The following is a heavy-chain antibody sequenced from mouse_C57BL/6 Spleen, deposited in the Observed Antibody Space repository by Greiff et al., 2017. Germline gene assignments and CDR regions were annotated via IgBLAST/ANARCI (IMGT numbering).Heavy chain of an antibody. D-gene: IGHD1-1*01. CDR3: ASRDYGRGFAY. Sequence: QVQLQQSGPGLVAPSQSLSITCTVSGFSLTSSGVDWVRQSPGKGLAWLGVIWGVGSTHYNSALKSILSLSKDNCKSQVFLKMNSLQTEDTAMYYCASRDYGRGFAYWGHGTLVSGSA. V-gene: IGHV2-6*01. CDR1: GFSLTSSG. CDR2: IWGVGST. J-gene: IGHJ3*01.